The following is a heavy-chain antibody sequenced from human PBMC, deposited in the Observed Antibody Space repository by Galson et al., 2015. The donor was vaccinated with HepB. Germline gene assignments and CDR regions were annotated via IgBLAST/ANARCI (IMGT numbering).Heavy chain of an antibody. CDR3: ARVWRGCSSTSCHPPYYYGMDV. CDR1: GYTFTSYG. V-gene: IGHV1-18*01. J-gene: IGHJ6*02. D-gene: IGHD2-2*01. Sequence: QSGAEVKKPGASVKVSCKASGYTFTSYGISWVRQAPGQGLEWMGWISAYNGNTNYAQKLQGRVTMTTDTSTSTAYMELSSLRSEDTAVYYCARVWRGCSSTSCHPPYYYGMDVWGQGTTVTVSS. CDR2: ISAYNGNT.